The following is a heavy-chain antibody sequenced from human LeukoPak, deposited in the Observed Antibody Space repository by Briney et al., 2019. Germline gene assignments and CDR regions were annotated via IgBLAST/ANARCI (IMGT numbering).Heavy chain of an antibody. CDR2: IIPIFGTA. CDR1: GYTFTSYG. J-gene: IGHJ5*02. CDR3: ARDEEGSSSSWFDP. D-gene: IGHD6-6*01. Sequence: ASVKVSCKASGYTFTSYGISWVRQAPGQGLEWMGGIIPIFGTANYAQKFQGRVTITADESTSTAYMELSSLRSEDTAVYYCARDEEGSSSSWFDPWGQGTLVTVSS. V-gene: IGHV1-69*13.